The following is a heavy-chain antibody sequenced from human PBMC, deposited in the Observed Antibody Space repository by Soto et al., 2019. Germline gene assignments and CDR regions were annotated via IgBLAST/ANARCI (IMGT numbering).Heavy chain of an antibody. V-gene: IGHV1-8*01. CDR3: ARGVDAGVDV. D-gene: IGHD1-1*01. CDR1: GYTFTSYD. J-gene: IGHJ6*02. Sequence: QVQLVQSGAEVTKPGASVKVSCKASGYTFTSYDINWVRQATGQGLEWMGWMSPNSGATGYAQKVQXXVXMXXDTSISTAYMELSNLRSEDTAIYYCARGVDAGVDVWGQGSTVTVSS. CDR2: MSPNSGAT.